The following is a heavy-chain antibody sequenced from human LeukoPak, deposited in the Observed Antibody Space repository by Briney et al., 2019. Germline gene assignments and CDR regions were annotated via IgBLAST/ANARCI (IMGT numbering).Heavy chain of an antibody. CDR1: GASLNDYY. Sequence: SETLSLTCTVSGASLNDYYWSWIRQPPGKALDWIGFIHSSGSANSNPSLTSRVTISIDTSKNQFSLNLRSLTAADTAVYFCASGAADGYNFGFDYWGQGTLAAVSS. CDR3: ASGAADGYNFGFDY. V-gene: IGHV4-59*12. D-gene: IGHD5-24*01. J-gene: IGHJ4*02. CDR2: IHSSGSA.